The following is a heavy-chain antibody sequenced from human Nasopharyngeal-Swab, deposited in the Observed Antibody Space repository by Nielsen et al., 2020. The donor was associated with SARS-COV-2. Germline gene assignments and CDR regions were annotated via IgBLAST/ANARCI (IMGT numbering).Heavy chain of an antibody. CDR1: GFTFSSYD. D-gene: IGHD6-13*01. CDR2: IGTAGDT. CDR3: AREAVESSSWYYGMDV. V-gene: IGHV3-13*01. J-gene: IGHJ6*02. Sequence: GESLKISCAASGFTFSSYDMHWVRQAPGKGLEWVSAIGTAGDTYYPGSVKGRFTISRENAKNSLYLQMNSLRAGDTAVYYCAREAVESSSWYYGMDVWGQGTTVTVSS.